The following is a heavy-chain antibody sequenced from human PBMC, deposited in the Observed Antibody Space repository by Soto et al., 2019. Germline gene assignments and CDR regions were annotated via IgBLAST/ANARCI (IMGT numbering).Heavy chain of an antibody. J-gene: IGHJ4*02. CDR1: GGSISSYY. CDR2: IYYSGST. V-gene: IGHV4-59*08. D-gene: IGHD1-1*01. Sequence: QVQLQESGPGLVKPWETLSLTCTVSGGSISSYYWSWIRQPPGKGLEWIGYIYYSGSTNYNPSLKSRVTISVDTSKNQFSLKLSSVTAADTAVYYCARRYGYSFDYWGQGTLVTVSS. CDR3: ARRYGYSFDY.